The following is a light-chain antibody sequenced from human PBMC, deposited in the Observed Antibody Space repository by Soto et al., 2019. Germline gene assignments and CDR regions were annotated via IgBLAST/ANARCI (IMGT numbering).Light chain of an antibody. Sequence: EIVITQSPATLSLSPGERATLSCWASQSISWKLALYQHRPGQAPRLLIYDTSTRATGIPARFSGSGSGTEFTLTISSLQSEDFAVYYCHQYNNWPPITFGQGTKVDI. CDR3: HQYNNWPPIT. J-gene: IGKJ1*01. CDR1: QSISWK. CDR2: DTS. V-gene: IGKV3-15*01.